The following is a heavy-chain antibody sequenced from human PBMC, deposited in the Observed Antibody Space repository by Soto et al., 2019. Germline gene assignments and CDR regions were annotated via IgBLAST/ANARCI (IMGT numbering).Heavy chain of an antibody. V-gene: IGHV3-48*02. Sequence: EVQLVESGGGLVQPGGSLRLSCAASGFTFSLYALNWVRQAPGKGLEWVSYISSTYEIWYADSVKGRFTISRDNAKNSLYLQMDTVRDDDTGVYHCARDKDWAFDYWGQGTLVTVSS. CDR2: ISSTYEI. CDR1: GFTFSLYA. CDR3: ARDKDWAFDY. D-gene: IGHD3-9*01. J-gene: IGHJ4*02.